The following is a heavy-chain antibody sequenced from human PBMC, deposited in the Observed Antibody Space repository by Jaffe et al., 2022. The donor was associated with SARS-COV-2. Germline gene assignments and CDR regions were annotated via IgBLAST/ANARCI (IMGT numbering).Heavy chain of an antibody. J-gene: IGHJ5*02. CDR2: SYYRGST. D-gene: IGHD2-2*01. CDR1: GASVSRESYY. Sequence: QVQLQESGPGLVKPSETLSLTCTVSGASVSRESYYWSWVRQPPGKGLEWIGYSYYRGSTNYNPSLKSRVTTSIDTPKNQFSLKLSSVTAADTAVYYCARLYCTRTSCYVDPWGQGTLVTVSS. CDR3: ARLYCTRTSCYVDP. V-gene: IGHV4-61*01.